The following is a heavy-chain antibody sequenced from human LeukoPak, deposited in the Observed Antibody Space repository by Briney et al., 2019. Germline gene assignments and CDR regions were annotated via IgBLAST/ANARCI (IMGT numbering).Heavy chain of an antibody. CDR3: ARGPQYSSGWYAH. V-gene: IGHV4-61*01. Sequence: SETLSLTCTVSGYSISSGYYWGWIRQPPGKGLEWIGYIYYSGSTNYNPSVKSRVTISVDTSKNQFSLKLSSVTAADTAVYYCARGPQYSSGWYAHWGQGTLVTVSS. J-gene: IGHJ5*02. CDR2: IYYSGST. D-gene: IGHD6-19*01. CDR1: GYSISSGYY.